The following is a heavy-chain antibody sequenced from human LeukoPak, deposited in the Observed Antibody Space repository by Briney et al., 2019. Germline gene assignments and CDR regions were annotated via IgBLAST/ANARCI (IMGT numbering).Heavy chain of an antibody. Sequence: GGSLRLSCAASGFTFSSYAMSWVRQAPGKGLEWVSAISGSGGSTYYADSVKGRFTISRDNSKNTLYLQMNSLRAEDTAVYYCAKSYYYGSGSYYTYFDYWGLGTLVTVSS. CDR1: GFTFSSYA. V-gene: IGHV3-23*01. D-gene: IGHD3-10*01. CDR2: ISGSGGST. J-gene: IGHJ4*02. CDR3: AKSYYYGSGSYYTYFDY.